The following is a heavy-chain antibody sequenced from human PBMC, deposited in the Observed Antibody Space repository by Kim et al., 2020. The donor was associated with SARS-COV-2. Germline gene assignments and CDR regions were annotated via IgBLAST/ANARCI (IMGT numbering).Heavy chain of an antibody. CDR2: ISYDGSNK. V-gene: IGHV3-30*18. CDR3: AKDITFSYYDSSGYIDY. CDR1: GFTFSSYG. D-gene: IGHD3-22*01. Sequence: GGSLRLSCTASGFTFSSYGMHWVRQAPGKGLEWVAVISYDGSNKYYADSVKGRFTISRDNSKNTLYLQMNSLRAEDTAVYYCAKDITFSYYDSSGYIDYWGQGTLVTVSS. J-gene: IGHJ4*02.